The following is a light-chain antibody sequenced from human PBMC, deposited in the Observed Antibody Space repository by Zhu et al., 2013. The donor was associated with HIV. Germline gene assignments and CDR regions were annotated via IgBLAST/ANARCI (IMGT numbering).Light chain of an antibody. J-gene: IGKJ2*01. V-gene: IGKV3-20*01. CDR1: QSVGSSY. CDR3: QQYGSSPPYN. CDR2: GAS. Sequence: EIVLTQSPGTLSLSPGERATLSCRASQSVGSSYLAWYQHKPGQAPRLLIYGASSRATDIPDRFSGSGSGTDFTLTISRLEPEDFAVYYCQQYGSSPPYNFGQGTKLEIK.